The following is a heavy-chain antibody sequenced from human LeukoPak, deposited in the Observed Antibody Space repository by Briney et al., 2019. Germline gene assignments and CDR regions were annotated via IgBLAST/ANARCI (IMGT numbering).Heavy chain of an antibody. CDR3: ARDNKAWYYYDSSGYFDY. V-gene: IGHV3-21*05. J-gene: IGHJ4*02. Sequence: GGSPRLSCAASGFTFSSYEMNWVRQAPGKGLEWVSYISSSSSYTNYADSVKGRFTISRDNAKNSLYLQMNSLRAEDTAVYYCARDNKAWYYYDSSGYFDYWGQGTLVTVSS. CDR2: ISSSSSYT. CDR1: GFTFSSYE. D-gene: IGHD3-22*01.